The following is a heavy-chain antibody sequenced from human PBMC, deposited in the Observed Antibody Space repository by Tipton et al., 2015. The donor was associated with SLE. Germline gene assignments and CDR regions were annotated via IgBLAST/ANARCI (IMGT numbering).Heavy chain of an antibody. CDR3: VGLLTYYYGMDV. V-gene: IGHV3-30*04. CDR2: ISLDGSNK. Sequence: SLRLSCAASGFSFSGYAMHWVRQAPGKGLEWVAVISLDGSNKYYADSVKGRFTISKDNSRNTLYLEMNSLRAEDTAVYYCVGLLTYYYGMDVWGQGTTVTVSS. CDR1: GFSFSGYA. D-gene: IGHD3-22*01. J-gene: IGHJ6*02.